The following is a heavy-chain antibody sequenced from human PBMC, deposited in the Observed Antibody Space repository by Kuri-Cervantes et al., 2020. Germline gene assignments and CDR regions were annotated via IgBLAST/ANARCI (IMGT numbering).Heavy chain of an antibody. CDR1: GFIFGNAW. CDR2: ISSGSYTI. V-gene: IGHV3-48*01. D-gene: IGHD1-14*01. CDR3: ARGPRYNDDYYYYYMDV. Sequence: GESLKISCEASGFIFGNAWMSWVRQAPGKGLEWVSYISSGSYTIYYADSVKGRFTVSRDNANNSLYLQMNSLRAEDTALYYCARGPRYNDDYYYYYMDVWGRGTTVTVSS. J-gene: IGHJ6*03.